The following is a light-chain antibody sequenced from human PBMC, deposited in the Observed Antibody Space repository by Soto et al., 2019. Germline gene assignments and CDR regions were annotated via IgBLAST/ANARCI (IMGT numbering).Light chain of an antibody. Sequence: EIVLTQSPGTLSLSPGERATLSCRASQSISNKYLAWYQQEPGQAPRLLIHGASIRATGIPDRFSGSGSGTDFTLTISRLEPEDFAVYYCQLYSGSPWTFGQGTKLEIK. J-gene: IGKJ1*01. CDR1: QSISNKY. V-gene: IGKV3-20*01. CDR2: GAS. CDR3: QLYSGSPWT.